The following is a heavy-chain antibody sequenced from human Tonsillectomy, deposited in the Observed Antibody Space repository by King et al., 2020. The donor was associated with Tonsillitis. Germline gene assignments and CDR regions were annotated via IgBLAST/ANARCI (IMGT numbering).Heavy chain of an antibody. D-gene: IGHD2-2*01. CDR1: GYSLTSYW. CDR2: IDPTDSYT. J-gene: IGHJ4*02. Sequence: QLVQFGAVVKKPGESLRISCKGSGYSLTSYWISWVRQMPGKGLEWMGRIDPTDSYTYYSPSFQGHVTISADKSISTAYLQWSSLKASDTAMYYCARRDCSSTSCYFDYWGQGTLVTVSS. CDR3: ARRDCSSTSCYFDY. V-gene: IGHV5-10-1*03.